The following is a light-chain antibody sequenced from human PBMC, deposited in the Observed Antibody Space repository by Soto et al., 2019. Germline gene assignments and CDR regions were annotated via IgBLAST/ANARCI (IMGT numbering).Light chain of an antibody. CDR1: QSVSSSD. J-gene: IGKJ5*01. Sequence: EIVLTQSPGTLSLSPGERATLSCRASQSVSSSDLAWYQQKPGQAPRLLIYGASSRATGIPDRFSGSGSGTGFTLTISRLEPEDFAVYYCQQYGSSLSITFGQGTRLEIK. CDR3: QQYGSSLSIT. V-gene: IGKV3-20*01. CDR2: GAS.